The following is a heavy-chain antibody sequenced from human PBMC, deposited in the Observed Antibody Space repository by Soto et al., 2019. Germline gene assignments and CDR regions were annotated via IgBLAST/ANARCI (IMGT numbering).Heavy chain of an antibody. Sequence: QVQLVESGGGVVQPGRSLRLSCAASGFTFSSYGMHWVRQAPGKGLEWVAVIWYDGSNKYYADSVKGRFTISRDNSKVTLYLQVNSLRADDTAVYYCGRDLRYSSSWYLGAEYFQHWGQGTLVTVSS. D-gene: IGHD6-13*01. CDR3: GRDLRYSSSWYLGAEYFQH. CDR2: IWYDGSNK. V-gene: IGHV3-33*01. J-gene: IGHJ1*01. CDR1: GFTFSSYG.